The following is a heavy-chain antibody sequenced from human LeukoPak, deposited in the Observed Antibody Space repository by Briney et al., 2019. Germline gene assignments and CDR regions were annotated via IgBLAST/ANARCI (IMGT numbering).Heavy chain of an antibody. Sequence: GGSLRLSCAASGFTFSSYSMNWVRQALGKGLEWVSSISSSSSYIYYADSVKGRFTISRDNAKNSLYLQMNSLRAEDTAVYYCAKVAVPDTAMVEKEIIDYWGQGTLVTVSS. CDR1: GFTFSSYS. CDR2: ISSSSSYI. D-gene: IGHD5-18*01. V-gene: IGHV3-21*01. J-gene: IGHJ4*02. CDR3: AKVAVPDTAMVEKEIIDY.